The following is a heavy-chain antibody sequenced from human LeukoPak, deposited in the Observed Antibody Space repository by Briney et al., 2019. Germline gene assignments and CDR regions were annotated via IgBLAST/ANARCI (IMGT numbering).Heavy chain of an antibody. CDR3: ARGGWYQEY. CDR1: GGSISSQY. V-gene: IGHV4-59*11. D-gene: IGHD6-19*01. Sequence: SSETLSLTCTVAGGSISSQYWNWIRQPPGKGLEWIGHIYDSGSTKFNPSLKSRVTMSLDTSKKQFSLKLSYVTAADTAVYYCARGGWYQEYWGQGTLVTVSS. CDR2: IYDSGST. J-gene: IGHJ4*02.